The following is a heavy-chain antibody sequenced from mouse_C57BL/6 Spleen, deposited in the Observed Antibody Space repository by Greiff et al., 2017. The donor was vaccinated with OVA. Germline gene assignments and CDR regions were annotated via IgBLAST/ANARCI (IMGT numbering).Heavy chain of an antibody. Sequence: QVQLKESGPELVKPGASVKLSCKASGYTFTSYDINWVKQRPGQGLEWIGWIYPRGGSTKYNEKFKGKATLTVDTTSSTVYMDLLSLTSEDSAVYSCARPVNYYLDYWGQGTTLTVSS. CDR1: GYTFTSYD. D-gene: IGHD1-1*01. J-gene: IGHJ2*01. CDR3: ARPVNYYLDY. V-gene: IGHV1-85*01. CDR2: IYPRGGST.